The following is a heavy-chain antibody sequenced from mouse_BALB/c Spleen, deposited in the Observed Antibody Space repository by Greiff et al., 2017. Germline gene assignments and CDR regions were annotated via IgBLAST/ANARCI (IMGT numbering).Heavy chain of an antibody. V-gene: IGHV1-9*01. CDR1: GYTFSSYW. CDR2: ILPGSGST. D-gene: IGHD1-1*01. CDR3: ARPVVADY. Sequence: VKVVESGAELMKPGASVKISCKATGYTFSSYWIEWVKQRPGHGLEWIGEILPGSGSTNYNEKFKGKATFTADTSSNTAYMQLSSLTSEDSAVYYCARPVVADYWGQGTTLTVSS. J-gene: IGHJ2*01.